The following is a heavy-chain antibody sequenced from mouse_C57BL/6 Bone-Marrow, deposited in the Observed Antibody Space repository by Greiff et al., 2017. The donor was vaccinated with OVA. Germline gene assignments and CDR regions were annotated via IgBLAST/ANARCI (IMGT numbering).Heavy chain of an antibody. CDR1: GYTFTSYW. V-gene: IGHV1-53*01. D-gene: IGHD2-4*01. Sequence: VQLQQPGTELVKPGASVKLSCKASGYTFTSYWMHWVKQRPGQGLEWIGNINPSNGGTNYNEKFKSKATLTVDKSSSTAYMQLSSLTSEDSAVYYCARGITRSPYAMDYWGQGTSVTVSS. CDR3: ARGITRSPYAMDY. J-gene: IGHJ4*01. CDR2: INPSNGGT.